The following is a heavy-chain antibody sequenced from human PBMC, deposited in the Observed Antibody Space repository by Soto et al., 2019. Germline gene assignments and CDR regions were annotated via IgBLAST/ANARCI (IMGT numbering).Heavy chain of an antibody. D-gene: IGHD7-27*01. V-gene: IGHV3-64D*06. CDR3: ATNWGHYYYYGMDV. J-gene: IGHJ6*02. CDR1: GFTFSSYA. CDR2: ITSNGGST. Sequence: HPGGSLRLSCSASGFTFSSYAMHWVRQAPGKGLEYVSVITSNGGSTYYADSVKGRFTISRDNSKNTLNLQMSSLRAEDTAVYYCATNWGHYYYYGMDVWGQGTTVTVSS.